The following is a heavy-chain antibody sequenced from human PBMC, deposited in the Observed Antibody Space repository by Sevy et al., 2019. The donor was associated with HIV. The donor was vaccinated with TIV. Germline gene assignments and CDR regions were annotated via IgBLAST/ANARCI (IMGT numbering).Heavy chain of an antibody. J-gene: IGHJ4*02. CDR3: TRVGWVIATCADY. V-gene: IGHV3-49*03. Sequence: GGSLRLSCTSSGFSFVDYGMSWFRQAPGKGLEWVGIIRNKAYGETTEYAVSVKGRFSISRDDSKSIAYLQMNSLKTEDTAVYYCTRVGWVIATCADYWGQGALVTVSS. D-gene: IGHD2-21*01. CDR2: IRNKAYGETT. CDR1: GFSFVDYG.